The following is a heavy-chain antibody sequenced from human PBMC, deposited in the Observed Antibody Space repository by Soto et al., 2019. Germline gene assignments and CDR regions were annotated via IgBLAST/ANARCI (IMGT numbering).Heavy chain of an antibody. CDR3: VKDGVSGWSDYFFDY. V-gene: IGHV3-30*18. J-gene: IGHJ4*02. CDR2: ISYDGINK. D-gene: IGHD6-19*01. CDR1: GFTFSSYA. Sequence: QVHLVESGGGVVQPGRSLRLSCAASGFTFSSYAMHWVRRTPGKGLECVALISYDGINKYYADSVKGRFTVPRDNSKSTLYLQMNSLSAEDTAVYYCVKDGVSGWSDYFFDYWGQGTLVTVSS.